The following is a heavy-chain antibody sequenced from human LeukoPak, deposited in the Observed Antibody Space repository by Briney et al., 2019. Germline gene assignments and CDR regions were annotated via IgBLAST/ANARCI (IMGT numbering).Heavy chain of an antibody. CDR3: ARDASGYVGYYYMDV. CDR2: ISSSGSTI. V-gene: IGHV3-48*03. CDR1: GFTFSSYE. Sequence: GGSLRLSCAASGFTFSSYEMNWVRQAPGKGLEWVSYISSSGSTIYYADSVKGRFTISRDNAKNSLYLQMNSLRAEDTAVYYCARDASGYVGYYYMDVWGKGTTVTISS. D-gene: IGHD5-12*01. J-gene: IGHJ6*03.